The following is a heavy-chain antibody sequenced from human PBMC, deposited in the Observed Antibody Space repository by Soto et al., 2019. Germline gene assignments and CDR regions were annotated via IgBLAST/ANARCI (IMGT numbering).Heavy chain of an antibody. V-gene: IGHV3-23*01. CDR1: GFTFSSYA. D-gene: IGHD3-3*01. J-gene: IGHJ4*02. Sequence: GESLKISCAASGFTFSSYAMSWVRQAPGKGLEWVSAISGSGGSTYYADSVKGRFTISRDNSKNTLYLQMNSLRAEDTAVYYCAKSLTIFGVVMMYWGQGTLVTVSS. CDR2: ISGSGGST. CDR3: AKSLTIFGVVMMY.